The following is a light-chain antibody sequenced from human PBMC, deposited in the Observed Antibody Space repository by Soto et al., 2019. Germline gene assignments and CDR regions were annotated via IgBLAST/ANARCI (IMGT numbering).Light chain of an antibody. CDR3: MQALQTPT. CDR2: LAS. V-gene: IGKV2-28*01. CDR1: HSLLHSDGYNY. Sequence: EIVMTQSPHSLPVTTGEPASISCRSSHSLLHSDGYNYLAWYLQKPGHSPQLLIDLASSRASGVPDRFSGSGSGTDFTLKISRVEAEDVGVYYCMQALQTPTLGGGTKVDIK. J-gene: IGKJ4*01.